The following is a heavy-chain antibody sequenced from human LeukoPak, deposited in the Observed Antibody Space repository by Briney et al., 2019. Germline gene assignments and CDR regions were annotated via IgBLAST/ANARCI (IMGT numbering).Heavy chain of an antibody. CDR3: ARGRDGDYVPLDY. V-gene: IGHV3-48*03. J-gene: IGHJ4*02. CDR1: GFTFSSYE. CDR2: ISSSGSTT. D-gene: IGHD4-17*01. Sequence: GGSLRLSCAASGFTFSSYEMNWVRQAPGKGLEWESYISSSGSTTYYADSEKGRFTISRDNAKKSLYLQMNSLRAEDTAVYYCARGRDGDYVPLDYWGQGTLVTVSS.